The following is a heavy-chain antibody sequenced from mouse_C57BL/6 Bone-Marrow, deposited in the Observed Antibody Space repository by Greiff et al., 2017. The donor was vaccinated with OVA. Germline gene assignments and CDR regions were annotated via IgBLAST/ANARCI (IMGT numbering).Heavy chain of an antibody. J-gene: IGHJ1*03. CDR1: GFSLTSYG. CDR3: ARKGRLRLTYWYFDV. V-gene: IGHV2-2*01. CDR2: IWSGGST. D-gene: IGHD2-4*01. Sequence: VKLMESGPGLVQPSQSLSITCTVSGFSLTSYGVHWVRQSPGKGLEWLGVIWSGGSTDYNAAFISRLSISKDNSKSQVFFKMNSLQADDTAIYYCARKGRLRLTYWYFDVWGTGTTVTVSS.